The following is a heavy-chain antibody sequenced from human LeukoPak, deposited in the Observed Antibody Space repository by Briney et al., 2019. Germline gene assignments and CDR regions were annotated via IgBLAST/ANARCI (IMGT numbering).Heavy chain of an antibody. CDR1: GFTFSSYA. CDR2: ISYDGSNK. V-gene: IGHV3-30*01. D-gene: IGHD1-7*01. J-gene: IGHJ5*02. CDR3: ARDRGGQPELPYWFDP. Sequence: GGSLRLSCAASGFTFSSYAMHWVRQAPGKGLEWVAVISYDGSNKYYADSVKGRFTISRDNSKNTLYLQMNSLRAEDTAVYYCARDRGGQPELPYWFDPWGQGTLVTVSS.